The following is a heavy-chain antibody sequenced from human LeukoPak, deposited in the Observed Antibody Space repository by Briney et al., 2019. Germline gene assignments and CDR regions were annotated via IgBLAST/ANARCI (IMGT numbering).Heavy chain of an antibody. V-gene: IGHV4-39*07. CDR3: ATTTIRLGY. J-gene: IGHJ4*02. Sequence: AATLSLTCTVYCGSISISSHYWGWIRQPPGKGLEWIGSISNSGSTYYNPSLKRRVTISVDTSNNQFSLKLNSVTAADTAVYYCATTTIRLGYWGQGTLVTVSS. D-gene: IGHD5-12*01. CDR2: ISNSGST. CDR1: CGSISISSHY.